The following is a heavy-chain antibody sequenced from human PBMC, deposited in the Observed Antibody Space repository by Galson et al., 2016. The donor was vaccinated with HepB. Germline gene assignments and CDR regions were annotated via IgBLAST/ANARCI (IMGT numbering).Heavy chain of an antibody. J-gene: IGHJ4*02. Sequence: SLRLSCAASGFTFTDAWMTWVRQAPGKGLEWVGRIKSKTDAGTTDYAAPVKGRFTISRDDSKNTLYLRMNSLNTEDTAVYYCATYGSGRKFDYWGQGTLVTVSS. CDR1: GFTFTDAW. V-gene: IGHV3-15*01. CDR2: IKSKTDAGTT. CDR3: ATYGSGRKFDY. D-gene: IGHD3-10*01.